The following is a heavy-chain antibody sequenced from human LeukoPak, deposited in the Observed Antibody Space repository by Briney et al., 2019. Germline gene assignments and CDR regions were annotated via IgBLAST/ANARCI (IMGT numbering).Heavy chain of an antibody. CDR3: AKGAQYYGSGSHRRGHYFDS. D-gene: IGHD3-10*01. J-gene: IGHJ4*02. CDR2: LRSDGSNK. CDR1: GFTFSSYG. Sequence: GGSLRLSCATSGFTFSSYGMHWVRQAPGKGLEGVALLRSDGSNKYYADSVKGRFTISRDNSKNTLYLQMSSLRAEDTAVYYCAKGAQYYGSGSHRRGHYFDSWGQGTLVTVSS. V-gene: IGHV3-30*02.